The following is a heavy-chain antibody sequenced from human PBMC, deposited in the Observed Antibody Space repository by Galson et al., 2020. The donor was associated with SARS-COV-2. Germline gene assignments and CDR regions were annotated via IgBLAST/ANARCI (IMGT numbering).Heavy chain of an antibody. CDR3: ARDVRAGGYALFEH. J-gene: IGHJ4*02. CDR1: GYSISSSYY. D-gene: IGHD3-22*01. Sequence: SETLSLTCSVSGYSISSSYYWGWIRQTPGKGLAWTAGIYHCGSTAYNPSLTSRVTMSVDTSKNQFSLNLSGVTAADTAIYFCARDVRAGGYALFEHWGQGTLVTVSS. V-gene: IGHV4-38-2*02. CDR2: IYHCGST.